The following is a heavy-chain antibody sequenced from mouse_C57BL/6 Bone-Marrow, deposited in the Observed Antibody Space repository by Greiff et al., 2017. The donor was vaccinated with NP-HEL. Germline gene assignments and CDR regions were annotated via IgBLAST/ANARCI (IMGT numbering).Heavy chain of an antibody. CDR1: GYTFTSYW. CDR2: IDPSDSYT. CDR3: ARRITTVVGYFDV. Sequence: QVQLQQPGAELVMPGASVKLSCKASGYTFTSYWMHWVKQRPGQGLEWIGEIDPSDSYTNYNQKFKGKSTLTVDKSSSTAYMQLSSLTSEDSAVYYCARRITTVVGYFDVWGTGTTGTVSS. D-gene: IGHD1-1*01. J-gene: IGHJ1*03. V-gene: IGHV1-69*01.